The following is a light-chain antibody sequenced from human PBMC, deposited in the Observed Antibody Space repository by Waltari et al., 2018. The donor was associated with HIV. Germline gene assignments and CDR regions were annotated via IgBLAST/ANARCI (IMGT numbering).Light chain of an antibody. CDR1: QGISSY. CDR2: AAS. J-gene: IGKJ3*01. V-gene: IGKV1-9*01. Sequence: DIQLTQSPSFLSASVGDRVTITCRASQGISSYLAWYQQKPGKAPKLLIYAASTLQSGVPSRFSGSGSGTEFTLTISSLQPEDFATYYCQQLNSYPIFGPGTKLDIK. CDR3: QQLNSYPI.